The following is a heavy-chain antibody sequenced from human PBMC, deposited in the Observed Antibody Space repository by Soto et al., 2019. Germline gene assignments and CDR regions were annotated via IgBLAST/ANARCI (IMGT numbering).Heavy chain of an antibody. Sequence: PSETLSLTCTVSGGSISSYYWSWIRQPPGKGLEWIGYIYYSGSTNYNPSLKSRVTISVATSKNQFSLKLSSVTAADTAVYYCARSGIGFWSGPNWFDPWGQGTLVTVSS. J-gene: IGHJ5*02. D-gene: IGHD3-3*01. CDR1: GGSISSYY. CDR2: IYYSGST. V-gene: IGHV4-59*01. CDR3: ARSGIGFWSGPNWFDP.